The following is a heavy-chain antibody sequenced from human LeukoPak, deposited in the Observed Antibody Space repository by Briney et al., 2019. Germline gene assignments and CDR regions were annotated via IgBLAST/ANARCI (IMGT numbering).Heavy chain of an antibody. CDR2: ISYDGSNK. J-gene: IGHJ4*02. D-gene: IGHD3-22*01. CDR1: GFTFSSYA. Sequence: GGSLRLSCAASGFTFSSYAMHWVRQAPGKGLEWVAVISYDGSNKYYADSVKGRFTISRDNSKNTLYLQMNSLRAEDTAVYYCAREGSSGYFPYFDYWGQGTLVTVSS. V-gene: IGHV3-30-3*01. CDR3: AREGSSGYFPYFDY.